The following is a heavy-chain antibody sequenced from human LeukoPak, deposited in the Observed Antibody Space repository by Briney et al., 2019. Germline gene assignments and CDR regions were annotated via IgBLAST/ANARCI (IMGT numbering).Heavy chain of an antibody. CDR3: ARDLAVAATIDY. J-gene: IGHJ4*02. CDR2: ISSSSSYT. V-gene: IGHV3-11*05. Sequence: PGGSLRLSCAASGFTFSDYYISWIRQAPGKGLEWVSYISSSSSYTNYADSVKGRFTISRDNAKNSLYLQMNSLRAEDTAVYYCARDLAVAATIDYWGQGTLVTVPS. CDR1: GFTFSDYY. D-gene: IGHD2-15*01.